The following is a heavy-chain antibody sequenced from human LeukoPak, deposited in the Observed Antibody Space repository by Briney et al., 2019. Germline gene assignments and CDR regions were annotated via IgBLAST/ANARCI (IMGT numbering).Heavy chain of an antibody. CDR3: ARDWREGEYVGATDNYYFDY. J-gene: IGHJ4*02. Sequence: GASVKVSCKASGYTFTSYYMRWVRQAPGQGLEWMGIINPSGGSTNYAQKFQGRVTMTRDTSTSTVYMELSSLRSEDTAVYYCARDWREGEYVGATDNYYFDYWGQGTLVTVSS. D-gene: IGHD1-26*01. V-gene: IGHV1-46*01. CDR1: GYTFTSYY. CDR2: INPSGGST.